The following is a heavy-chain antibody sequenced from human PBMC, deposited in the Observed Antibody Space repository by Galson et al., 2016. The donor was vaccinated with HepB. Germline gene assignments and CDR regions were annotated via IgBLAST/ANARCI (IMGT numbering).Heavy chain of an antibody. CDR3: ARNFPYSKLITGYMDV. CDR1: GFTFSICD. Sequence: SLRLSCAASGFTFSICDMNWVRQAPGKGLEWVSSIGTSDKYIYYADSVRGRFTISRDPAKNSLYLQMNSLRAEDSAVYYCARNFPYSKLITGYMDVWGKGTPVTVSS. D-gene: IGHD1-20*01. CDR2: IGTSDKYI. J-gene: IGHJ6*03. V-gene: IGHV3-21*06.